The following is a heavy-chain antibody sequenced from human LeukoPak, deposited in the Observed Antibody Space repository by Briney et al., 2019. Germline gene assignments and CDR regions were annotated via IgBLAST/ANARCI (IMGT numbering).Heavy chain of an antibody. Sequence: SETLSLTCTVSGGSISSYYWNWIRQPPGRGLEWIGYIYYSGSTNYNPSLKSRVTISVDTSKNQFSLKLSSVTAADTAVYYCARAFAGKLPLFDYWGQGTLVTVSS. CDR1: GGSISSYY. V-gene: IGHV4-59*01. D-gene: IGHD2-15*01. CDR3: ARAFAGKLPLFDY. J-gene: IGHJ4*02. CDR2: IYYSGST.